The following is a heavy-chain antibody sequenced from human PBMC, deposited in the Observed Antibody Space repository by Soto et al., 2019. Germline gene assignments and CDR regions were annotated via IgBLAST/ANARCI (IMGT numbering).Heavy chain of an antibody. CDR2: INHSGST. V-gene: IGHV4-34*01. D-gene: IGHD3-10*01. Sequence: SETLSLTCTVSGGSISSYYWSWIRQPPGKGLEWIGEINHSGSTNYNPSLKSRVSISVDTSNNQFSLKLSSVTAADTAVYFCARGPQGSGPDYWGQGTLVTVSS. J-gene: IGHJ4*02. CDR1: GGSISSYY. CDR3: ARGPQGSGPDY.